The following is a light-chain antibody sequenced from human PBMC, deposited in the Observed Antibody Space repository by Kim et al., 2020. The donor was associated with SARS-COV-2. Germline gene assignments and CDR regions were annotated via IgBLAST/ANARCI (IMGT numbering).Light chain of an antibody. CDR3: CSYAVTATWYV. V-gene: IGLV2-23*01. CDR2: EAS. J-gene: IGLJ1*01. CDR1: NRDIGSYNF. Sequence: QSALTQPASVSGSPGQSITISCTGSNRDIGSYNFVSWYQQLPGKAPQLILFEASKRPSGVSNRFSGSKSGTTAYLTISGLQPEDEADYFCCSYAVTATWYVFGSGTKVTVL.